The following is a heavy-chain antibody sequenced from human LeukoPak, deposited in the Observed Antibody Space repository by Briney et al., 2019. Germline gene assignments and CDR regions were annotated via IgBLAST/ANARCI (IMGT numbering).Heavy chain of an antibody. J-gene: IGHJ4*02. CDR3: ARLYDSSGYYYVGSDY. V-gene: IGHV1-69*06. CDR2: IIPIFGTA. CDR1: GYTFTSYG. Sequence: SVKVSCKASGYTFTSYGISWVRQAPGQGLEWMGGIIPIFGTANYAQKFQGRVTITADKSTSTAYMELSSLRSEDTAVYYCARLYDSSGYYYVGSDYWGQGTLVTVSS. D-gene: IGHD3-22*01.